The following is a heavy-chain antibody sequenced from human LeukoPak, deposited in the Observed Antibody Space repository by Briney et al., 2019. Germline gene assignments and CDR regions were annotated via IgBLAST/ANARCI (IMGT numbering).Heavy chain of an antibody. CDR3: ANSVDP. D-gene: IGHD3-10*01. CDR1: GYTFTGYY. Sequence: SVKVSCKASGYTFTGYYMHWVRQAPGQGLEWMGGIIPIFGTANYAQKFQGRVTITADESTSTAYMELSSLRSEDTAVYYCANSVDPWGQGTLVTVSS. V-gene: IGHV1-69*13. J-gene: IGHJ5*02. CDR2: IIPIFGTA.